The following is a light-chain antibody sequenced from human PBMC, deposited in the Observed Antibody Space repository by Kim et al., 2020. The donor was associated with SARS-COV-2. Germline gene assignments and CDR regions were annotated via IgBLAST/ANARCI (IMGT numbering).Light chain of an antibody. CDR2: RNN. J-gene: IGLJ1*01. CDR3: AAWDDSLSGYV. V-gene: IGLV1-47*01. CDR1: SSNIGSNY. Sequence: QTVLTQPPSASGTPGQRVTISCSGSSSNIGSNYVYWYQQLPGTAPQLLIYRNNQRPSGVPDRFSGSKSGTSASLAISELRSEDEADYYCAAWDDSLSGYVFGTGTKVTVL.